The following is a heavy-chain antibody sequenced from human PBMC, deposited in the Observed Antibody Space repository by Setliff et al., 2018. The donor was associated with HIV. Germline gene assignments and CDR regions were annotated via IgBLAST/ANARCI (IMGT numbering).Heavy chain of an antibody. CDR3: AKGHTGSYHGNWFDA. Sequence: PGGSLRLSCTASGSTFGSYAMTWVRQSPGRGLEWVSSISASGASIYYGDSVKGRFTISRDNSKNTLSLQMSNLRAEDTAFYYCAKGHTGSYHGNWFDAWGPGTLVTVSS. CDR2: ISASGASI. V-gene: IGHV3-23*01. CDR1: GSTFGSYA. D-gene: IGHD1-26*01. J-gene: IGHJ5*02.